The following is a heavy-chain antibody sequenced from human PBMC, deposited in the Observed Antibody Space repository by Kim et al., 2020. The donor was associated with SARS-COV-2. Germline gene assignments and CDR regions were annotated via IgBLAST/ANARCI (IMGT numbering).Heavy chain of an antibody. V-gene: IGHV3-7*01. CDR1: GFTFSSYW. J-gene: IGHJ6*03. D-gene: IGHD3-3*01. CDR3: ARDQSRITIFGVVINYYYMDV. Sequence: GGSLRLSCAASGFTFSSYWMSWVRQAPGKGLEWVANIKQDGSEKYYVDSVKGRFTISRDNAKNSLYLQMNSLRAEDTAVYYCARDQSRITIFGVVINYYYMDVWCKGPTVTVSS. CDR2: IKQDGSEK.